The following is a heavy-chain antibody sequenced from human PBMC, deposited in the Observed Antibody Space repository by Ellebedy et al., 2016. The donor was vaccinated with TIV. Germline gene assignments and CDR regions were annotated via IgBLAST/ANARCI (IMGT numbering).Heavy chain of an antibody. CDR1: GYRFTSYW. J-gene: IGHJ4*02. V-gene: IGHV5-51*01. CDR3: ARLLYTGIWCLDY. D-gene: IGHD6-13*01. CDR2: IYPGDDDT. Sequence: GESLKISCQGSGYRFTSYWIGWVRQMPGKGLEWMGIIYPGDDDTRYSPSFQGQVTISADKSSSTAYLQWSSLKASDTAMYYCARLLYTGIWCLDYWGQGTLVTVSS.